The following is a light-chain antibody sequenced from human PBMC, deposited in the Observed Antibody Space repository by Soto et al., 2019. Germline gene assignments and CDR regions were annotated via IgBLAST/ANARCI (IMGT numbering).Light chain of an antibody. CDR2: GAS. V-gene: IGKV3-15*01. Sequence: EIVMTQSPVTLSVSPGGRATLSCRASQSISDTLAWYQQKPGQAPRLLIHGASTRAPGFPARFSGSGSGTDFTLTISSLQSEDFAVYYCQQYNNWPWTFGQGIKVDIK. J-gene: IGKJ1*01. CDR1: QSISDT. CDR3: QQYNNWPWT.